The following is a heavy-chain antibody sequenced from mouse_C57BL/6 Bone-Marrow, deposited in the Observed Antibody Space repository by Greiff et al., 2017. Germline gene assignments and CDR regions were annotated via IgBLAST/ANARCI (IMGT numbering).Heavy chain of an antibody. D-gene: IGHD1-1*01. CDR2: IDPSGSYT. CDR3: TREGDYYCKSEGYVDV. Sequence: VQLQQSGAELVMPGASVKMSCKASGYTFTSYWMHWVKQRPGQGLEWIGEIDPSGSYTNYNKKFKGKSTLTVDKSSSTAYMQLSSLTSEDSAVYYLTREGDYYCKSEGYVDVWGKGTTGTVSS. V-gene: IGHV1-69*01. J-gene: IGHJ1*03. CDR1: GYTFTSYW.